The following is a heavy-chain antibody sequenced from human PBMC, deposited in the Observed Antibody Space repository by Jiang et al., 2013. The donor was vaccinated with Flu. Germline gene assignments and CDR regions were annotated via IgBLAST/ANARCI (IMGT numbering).Heavy chain of an antibody. CDR2: ISSSSSYI. V-gene: IGHV3-21*01. J-gene: IGHJ5*02. D-gene: IGHD3-9*01. Sequence: QLLESGGGLVKPGGSLRLSCAASGFTFSSYSMNWVRQAPGKGLEWVSSISSSSSYIYYADSVKGRFTISRDNAKNSLYLQMNSLRAEDTAVYYCARDLFSSYRGWFDPWGQGTLVTVSS. CDR1: GFTFSSYS. CDR3: ARDLFSSYRGWFDP.